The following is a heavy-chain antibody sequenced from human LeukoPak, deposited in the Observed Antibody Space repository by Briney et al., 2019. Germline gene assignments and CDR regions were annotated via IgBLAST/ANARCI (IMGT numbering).Heavy chain of an antibody. Sequence: SETLSLTCAVYGGSFSGYYWSWIRQPPGKGLEWIGEINHSGSTNYNPSLKSRVTISVDTSKNQFPLKLSSVTAADTAVYYCARSIRFIAARRGFDYWGQGTLVTVSS. CDR1: GGSFSGYY. V-gene: IGHV4-34*01. CDR2: INHSGST. CDR3: ARSIRFIAARRGFDY. J-gene: IGHJ4*02. D-gene: IGHD6-6*01.